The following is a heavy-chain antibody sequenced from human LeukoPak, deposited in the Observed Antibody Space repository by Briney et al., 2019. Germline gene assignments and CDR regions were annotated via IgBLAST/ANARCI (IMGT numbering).Heavy chain of an antibody. CDR2: ISFDGSNK. CDR1: GFTFSSYT. J-gene: IGHJ4*02. V-gene: IGHV3-30*04. Sequence: PGGSPRLSCAASGFTFSSYTMHWVRQAPGKGLEWVAVISFDGSNKYYADSVKGRFTISRDNSIATLYLEMHSLRTEDTAVYYCARGRLLYFGKRGDYWGQGTLVSVSS. CDR3: ARGRLLYFGKRGDY. D-gene: IGHD3-3*01.